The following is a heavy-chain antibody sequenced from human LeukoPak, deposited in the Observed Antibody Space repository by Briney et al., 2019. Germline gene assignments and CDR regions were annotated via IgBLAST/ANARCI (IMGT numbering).Heavy chain of an antibody. CDR1: GYTFTSYD. Sequence: SVKVSRKASGYTFTSYDISWVRQAPGQGLEWMGRIIPILGIANYAQKFQGRVTITADKSTSTAYMELSSLRSEDTAVYYCAREVDYDFWSGYPPNWFDPWGQGTLVTVSS. J-gene: IGHJ5*02. CDR2: IIPILGIA. V-gene: IGHV1-69*04. CDR3: AREVDYDFWSGYPPNWFDP. D-gene: IGHD3-3*01.